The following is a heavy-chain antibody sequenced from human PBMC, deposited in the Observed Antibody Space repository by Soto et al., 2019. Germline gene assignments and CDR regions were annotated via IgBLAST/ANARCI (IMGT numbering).Heavy chain of an antibody. CDR3: AKDRYYDILTGPFDY. Sequence: AGGSLRLSCAASGFTFSSYAMSWVRQAPGKGLEWVSAISGSGGSTYYADSVKGRFTISRDNSKNTLYLQMNSLRAEDTAVYYCAKDRYYDILTGPFDYWGQGTLVTVSS. D-gene: IGHD3-9*01. CDR2: ISGSGGST. J-gene: IGHJ4*02. V-gene: IGHV3-23*01. CDR1: GFTFSSYA.